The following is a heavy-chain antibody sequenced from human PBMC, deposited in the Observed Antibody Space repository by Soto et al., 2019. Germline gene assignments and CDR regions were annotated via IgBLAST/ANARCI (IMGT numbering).Heavy chain of an antibody. V-gene: IGHV1-18*01. J-gene: IGHJ3*02. D-gene: IGHD3-22*01. Sequence: GASVKVSCKASGYTFTSYGISWVRQAPGQGLEWMGWISAYNGNTNYAQKLQGRVTMTTDTSTSTAYMELRSLRSDDTAVYYCAGDLFHNSSAGDAFDIWGQGTMVTVSS. CDR3: AGDLFHNSSAGDAFDI. CDR2: ISAYNGNT. CDR1: GYTFTSYG.